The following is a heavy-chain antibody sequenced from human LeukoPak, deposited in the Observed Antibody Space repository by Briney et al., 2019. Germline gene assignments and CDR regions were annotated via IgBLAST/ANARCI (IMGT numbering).Heavy chain of an antibody. D-gene: IGHD5-24*01. V-gene: IGHV1-69*04. Sequence: SVKVSCKASGGTFSSYAISWVRQAPGQGLEWMGRIIPILGIANCAQKFQGRVTITADKSTSTAYMELSSLRSEDTAVYYCARDKSGWVHQGFDYWGQGTLVTVSS. CDR2: IIPILGIA. CDR3: ARDKSGWVHQGFDY. CDR1: GGTFSSYA. J-gene: IGHJ4*02.